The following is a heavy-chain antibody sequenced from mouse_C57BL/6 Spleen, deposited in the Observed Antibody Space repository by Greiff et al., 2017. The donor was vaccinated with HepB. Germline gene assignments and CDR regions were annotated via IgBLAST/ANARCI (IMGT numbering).Heavy chain of an antibody. D-gene: IGHD2-1*01. J-gene: IGHJ2*01. Sequence: QVHVKQPGAELVMPGASVKLSCKASGYTFTSYWMHWVKQRPGQGLEWIGEIDPSDSYTNYNQKFKGKSTLTVDKSSSTAYMQLSSLTSEDSAVYYCARPGLLSYFDYWGQGTTLTVSS. CDR2: IDPSDSYT. CDR3: ARPGLLSYFDY. V-gene: IGHV1-69*01. CDR1: GYTFTSYW.